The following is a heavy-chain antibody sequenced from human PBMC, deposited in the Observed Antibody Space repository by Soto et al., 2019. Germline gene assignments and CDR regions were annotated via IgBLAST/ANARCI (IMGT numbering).Heavy chain of an antibody. Sequence: SETLSLTCTVSGGSISSYYWSWIRQPAGKGLEWIGRIYTSGSTNYNPSLKSRVTMSVDTSKNQFSLKLSSVTAADTAVYYCARGGSGWPQPYYYYGMDVWGQGTTVTVSS. V-gene: IGHV4-4*07. CDR1: GGSISSYY. CDR2: IYTSGST. J-gene: IGHJ6*02. CDR3: ARGGSGWPQPYYYYGMDV. D-gene: IGHD6-19*01.